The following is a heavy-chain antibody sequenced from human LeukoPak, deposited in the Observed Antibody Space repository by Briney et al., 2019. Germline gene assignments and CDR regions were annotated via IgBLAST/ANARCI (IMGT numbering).Heavy chain of an antibody. Sequence: SETLSLTCTVSGGSITSYYWSWIRQPPGKGLEWIGYIYYSGSTNYNPSLKSRVTISVDTSKNQFSLKLSSVTAADTAVYYCAREGKYYDFWSGYWSVDAFDIWGQGTMVTVSS. CDR1: GGSITSYY. V-gene: IGHV4-59*01. CDR2: IYYSGST. J-gene: IGHJ3*02. D-gene: IGHD3-3*01. CDR3: AREGKYYDFWSGYWSVDAFDI.